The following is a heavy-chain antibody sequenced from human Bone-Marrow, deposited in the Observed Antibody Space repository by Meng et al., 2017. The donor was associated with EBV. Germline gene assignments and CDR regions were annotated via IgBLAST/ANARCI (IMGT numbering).Heavy chain of an antibody. CDR3: ARDGIAVPGGSNWFDP. D-gene: IGHD6-19*01. Sequence: VETVQSGAEVKMPGSSGKVSCKASGDIFTNLAFTWVRQVPGKGLEWMGGFLPILGAANYAQKFQGRLTITADKSTTTAFMELRSLRVDDTAVYFCARDGIAVPGGSNWFDPWGQGTLVTVSS. CDR1: GDIFTNLA. CDR2: FLPILGAA. J-gene: IGHJ5*02. V-gene: IGHV1-69*06.